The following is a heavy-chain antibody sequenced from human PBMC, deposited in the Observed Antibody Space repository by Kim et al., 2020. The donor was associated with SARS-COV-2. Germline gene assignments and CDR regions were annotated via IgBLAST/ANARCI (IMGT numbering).Heavy chain of an antibody. D-gene: IGHD3-3*01. V-gene: IGHV4-34*01. CDR1: GGSFSGYY. CDR3: ARGGLRITIFRRVYGMDV. J-gene: IGHJ6*02. CDR2: INHSGST. Sequence: SETLSLTCAVYGGSFSGYYWSWIRQPPGKGLEWIGEINHSGSTNYNPSLKSRVTISVDTSKNQFSLKLSSVTAADTAVYYCARGGLRITIFRRVYGMDVWGQGPRSPSP.